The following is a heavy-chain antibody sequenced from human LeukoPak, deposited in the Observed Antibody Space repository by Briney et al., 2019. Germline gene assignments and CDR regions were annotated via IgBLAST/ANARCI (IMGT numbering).Heavy chain of an antibody. Sequence: GGSLRLSWPASGFTFSNFWTNWVRQAPGKGLEWVGRTRNKANSYTTEYAASVKGRFTISRDDSESSLYLQMNSLKTEDTAVYYYARGLYHAYGGACHWGQGTLVTVSS. J-gene: IGHJ4*02. CDR1: GFTFSNFW. CDR3: ARGLYHAYGGACH. D-gene: IGHD4-23*01. CDR2: TRNKANSYTT. V-gene: IGHV3-72*01.